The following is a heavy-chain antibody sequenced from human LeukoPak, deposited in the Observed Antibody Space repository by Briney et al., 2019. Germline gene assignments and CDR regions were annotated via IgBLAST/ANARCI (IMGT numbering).Heavy chain of an antibody. D-gene: IGHD3-22*01. CDR1: GFTFSSYG. CDR3: AKWAYYYDSSGYYLDY. V-gene: IGHV3-30*18. J-gene: IGHJ4*02. Sequence: GGSLRLSCAASGFTFSSYGMHWVRQAPGKGLEWVAVISYDGSNKYYADSVKGRFTISRDNSKNTLYLQMNSLRAEDTAVYYCAKWAYYYDSSGYYLDYWGQGTLVTVSS. CDR2: ISYDGSNK.